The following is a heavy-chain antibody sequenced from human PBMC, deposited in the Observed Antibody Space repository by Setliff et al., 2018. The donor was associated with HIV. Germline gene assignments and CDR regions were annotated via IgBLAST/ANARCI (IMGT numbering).Heavy chain of an antibody. V-gene: IGHV4-61*01. J-gene: IGHJ4*02. CDR1: GGSVSGGTYY. CDR2: ISNSGNT. D-gene: IGHD3-10*01. Sequence: SETLSLTCTVSGGSVSGGTYYWSWLRQPPGKGLEWIGYISNSGNTNYNPPLKSRVTISVDTSKNQFSLRLSSVTAADTAVYYCARGWLLWFGELSQYFDYWGQGTLVTVSS. CDR3: ARGWLLWFGELSQYFDY.